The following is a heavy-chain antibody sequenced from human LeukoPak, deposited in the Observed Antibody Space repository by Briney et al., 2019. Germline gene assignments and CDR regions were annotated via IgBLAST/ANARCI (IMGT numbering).Heavy chain of an antibody. J-gene: IGHJ6*04. Sequence: PSETLSLTCAVYGGSFSGYYWSWIRQPPGKGLEWIGEINHSGSTNYNPSLKSRVTISVDTSKNQFSLKLSPVTAADTAGFYCARGGIRFISLKNFYYGMDVWGKGTTVTVSS. V-gene: IGHV4-34*01. CDR1: GGSFSGYY. D-gene: IGHD3-3*01. CDR2: INHSGST. CDR3: ARGGIRFISLKNFYYGMDV.